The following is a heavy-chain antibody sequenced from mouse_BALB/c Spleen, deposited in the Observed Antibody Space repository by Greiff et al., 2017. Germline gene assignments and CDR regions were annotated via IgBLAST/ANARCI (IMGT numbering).Heavy chain of an antibody. CDR1: GFTFSSYA. Sequence: DVMLVESGGGLVKPGGSLKLSCAASGFTFSSYAMSWVRQTPEKRLEWVASISSGGSTYYPDSVKGRFTISRDNARNILYLQMSSLRSEDTAMYYCARGRTYYAMDYWGQGTSVTVSS. J-gene: IGHJ4*01. CDR2: ISSGGST. V-gene: IGHV5-6-5*01. CDR3: ARGRTYYAMDY.